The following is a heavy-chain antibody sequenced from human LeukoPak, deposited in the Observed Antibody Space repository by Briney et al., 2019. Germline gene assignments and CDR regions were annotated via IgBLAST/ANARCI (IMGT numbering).Heavy chain of an antibody. CDR3: ASSGDPYSYYYDSSGYLP. CDR1: GGSISSYY. Sequence: SETLSLTCTVSGGSISSYYWSWIRQPPGEGLEWIGYIYYSGNTNYNPSLKSRVTISVDPSKNQFSLKLSSVTAADTAVYYCASSGDPYSYYYDSSGYLPWGQGTLVTVSS. D-gene: IGHD3-22*01. V-gene: IGHV4-59*01. CDR2: IYYSGNT. J-gene: IGHJ5*02.